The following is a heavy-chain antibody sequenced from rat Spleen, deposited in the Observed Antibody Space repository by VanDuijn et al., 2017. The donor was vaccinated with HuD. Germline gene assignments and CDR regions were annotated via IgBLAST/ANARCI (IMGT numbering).Heavy chain of an antibody. V-gene: IGHV3-3*01. Sequence: EVQLQESGPGLVKPSQSLSLTCSVTGYSITSSYRWNWIRKFPGSKLEWMGYINSAGSTNYNPSLKSRISITRDTSKNQFFLQLNSVTTEDTATYYCGRRDYGGYGDHWGQGVMVTVSS. CDR2: INSAGST. J-gene: IGHJ2*01. D-gene: IGHD1-11*01. CDR3: GRRDYGGYGDH. CDR1: GYSITSSYR.